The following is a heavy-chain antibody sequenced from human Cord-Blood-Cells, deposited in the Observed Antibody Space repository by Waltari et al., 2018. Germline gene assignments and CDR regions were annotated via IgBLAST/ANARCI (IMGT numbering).Heavy chain of an antibody. CDR2: IYTSGST. D-gene: IGHD3-22*01. V-gene: IGHV4-4*07. J-gene: IGHJ2*01. CDR1: GGSISSYY. CDR3: ARDHGRKHYYDSSGYGGGYFDL. Sequence: QVQLQESGPGLVKPSETLSLTCTVSGGSISSYYWSWIRQPAGKGLGWIGRIYTSGSTTDNPSLKSRVTMSVDTSKNQFSLKLSSGTAADTAVYYCARDHGRKHYYDSSGYGGGYFDLWGRGTLVTVSS.